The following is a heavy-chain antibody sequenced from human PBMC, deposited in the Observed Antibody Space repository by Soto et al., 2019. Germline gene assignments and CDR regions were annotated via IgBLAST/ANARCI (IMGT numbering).Heavy chain of an antibody. J-gene: IGHJ3*02. CDR1: GFTFISYA. CDR3: TSLRPGFDI. V-gene: IGHV3-23*01. Sequence: PWGSLRLSCAASGFTFISYAISWVRQAPGKGLEWVSAISGSGGSTYYADSVKGRFTISGDNSKNTLYLQMNSLRAEDTAVYYCTSLRPGFDIWGQGTMVTVSS. CDR2: ISGSGGST.